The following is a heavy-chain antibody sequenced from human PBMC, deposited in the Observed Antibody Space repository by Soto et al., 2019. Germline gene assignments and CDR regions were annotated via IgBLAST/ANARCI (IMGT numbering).Heavy chain of an antibody. V-gene: IGHV4-34*01. CDR3: GPRGAVADPRGY. D-gene: IGHD6-19*01. CDR1: GGSFIDFY. Sequence: SETLPLTCAVYGGSFIDFYWTWILQPPGKGLEWIGEINHSGSTNYNPSLKSRVAISVDTSKNQFSLNLTSVTAADTAVYYCGPRGAVADPRGYWGQGTLVTVSS. J-gene: IGHJ4*02. CDR2: INHSGST.